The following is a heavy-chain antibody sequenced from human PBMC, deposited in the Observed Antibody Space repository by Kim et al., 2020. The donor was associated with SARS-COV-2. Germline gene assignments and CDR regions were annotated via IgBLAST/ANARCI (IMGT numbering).Heavy chain of an antibody. V-gene: IGHV1-3*01. CDR2: INFGNGNT. CDR1: GYTFTRYA. Sequence: ASVKVSCKASGYTFTRYAMHWVRQAPGQRLEWMGWINFGNGNTKYSQKFQGRVSITMDTSASTVYMELSSLRSEDTAVYYCAGEGKMGYRYGYYYYGLDVWGQGTTVTVSS. D-gene: IGHD5-18*01. CDR3: AGEGKMGYRYGYYYYGLDV. J-gene: IGHJ6*02.